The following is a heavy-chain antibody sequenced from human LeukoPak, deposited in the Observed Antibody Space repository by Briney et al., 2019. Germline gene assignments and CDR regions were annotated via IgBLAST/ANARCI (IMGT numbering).Heavy chain of an antibody. D-gene: IGHD3-9*01. CDR2: ISYDGSNK. J-gene: IGHJ4*02. CDR3: ARDPDGILTGYSDY. Sequence: GGSLRLSCAASGFTFSSYGMHWVRQAPGKGLEWVAVISYDGSNKYYADSVKGRFTISRDNSKNTLYLQMNSLRAEDTALYHCARDPDGILTGYSDYWGQGTLVTVSS. CDR1: GFTFSSYG. V-gene: IGHV3-30*03.